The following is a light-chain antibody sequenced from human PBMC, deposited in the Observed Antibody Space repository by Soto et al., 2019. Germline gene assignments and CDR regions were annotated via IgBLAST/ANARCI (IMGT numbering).Light chain of an antibody. Sequence: QSARTQPASVSGSPGQSITISCTGTSGDVGSYNYVSWHQQHPGQAPKLLIYEGTHRASGVPDRFSASKSGNTASLTISGLQAGDEADYYCSSYRSSSTYVFGTGTKVTVL. CDR3: SSYRSSSTYV. CDR2: EGT. CDR1: SGDVGSYNY. V-gene: IGLV2-14*01. J-gene: IGLJ1*01.